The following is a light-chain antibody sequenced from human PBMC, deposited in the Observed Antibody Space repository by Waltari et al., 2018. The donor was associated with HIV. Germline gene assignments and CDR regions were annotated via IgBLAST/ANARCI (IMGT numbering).Light chain of an antibody. J-gene: IGLJ2*01. V-gene: IGLV1-51*02. CDR3: GTWDSSLSGGV. Sequence: HSVLTQPPSLSAAPGQKVTISCSGNRFNIGNYDVAWYQQVPGKAPKLLVFETAKRPVGIPDRFSGSKSGTSATLDIATLQTGDEADYYCGTWDSSLSGGVFGGGTKLTVL. CDR2: ETA. CDR1: RFNIGNYD.